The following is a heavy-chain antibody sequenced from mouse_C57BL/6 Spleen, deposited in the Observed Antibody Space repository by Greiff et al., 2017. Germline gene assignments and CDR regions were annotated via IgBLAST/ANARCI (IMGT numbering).Heavy chain of an antibody. D-gene: IGHD2-4*01. CDR2: INPNNGGT. V-gene: IGHV1-22*01. J-gene: IGHJ1*03. CDR3: ARRGPIYYDYDGYFDV. Sequence: VQLKQSGPELVKPGASVKMSCKASGYTFTDYNMHWVKQSHGKSLEWIGYINPNNGGTSYNQKSKGKATLTVNKSSSTAYMELRSLTSEDSAVYYCARRGPIYYDYDGYFDVWGTGTTVTVSS. CDR1: GYTFTDYN.